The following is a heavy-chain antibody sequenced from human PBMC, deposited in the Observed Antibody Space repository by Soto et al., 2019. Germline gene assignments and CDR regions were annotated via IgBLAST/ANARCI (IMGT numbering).Heavy chain of an antibody. CDR3: AREYYYGSGSYYNFDY. Sequence: KQSQTLSLTCAISGDSVSSNSAAWNWIRQSPSRGLEWLGRTYYRSKWYNDYAVSVKSRITINPDTSKNQFSLQLNSVTPEDTAVYYCAREYYYGSGSYYNFDYWGQGTLVTVSS. V-gene: IGHV6-1*01. D-gene: IGHD3-10*01. J-gene: IGHJ4*02. CDR2: TYYRSKWYN. CDR1: GDSVSSNSAA.